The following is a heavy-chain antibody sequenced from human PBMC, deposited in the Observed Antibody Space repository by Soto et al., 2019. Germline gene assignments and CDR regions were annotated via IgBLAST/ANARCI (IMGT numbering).Heavy chain of an antibody. V-gene: IGHV1-24*01. Sequence: ASVKVSCKVSGYTLTELSMYWVRHAPGKGLEWMGGFDPEDGETIYAQKFQGRVTMTKDTSTDTAYMELSSLRSEDTAVYYCATGECSSTSCLNFDYWGQGTLFTVSS. D-gene: IGHD2-2*01. CDR2: FDPEDGET. CDR3: ATGECSSTSCLNFDY. CDR1: GYTLTELS. J-gene: IGHJ4*02.